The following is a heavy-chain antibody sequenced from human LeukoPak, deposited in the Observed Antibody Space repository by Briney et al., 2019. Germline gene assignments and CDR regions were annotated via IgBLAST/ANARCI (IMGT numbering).Heavy chain of an antibody. Sequence: GGSLRLSCEAAGFTFSSHAMSWGRQAPGKGLEWVSGISGNGGSTYYADSVKGRFTISRDNSKNTLYLQMNSLRVEDTAVYYCASGSGSYRTPYNYMDVWGTGTADTVSS. V-gene: IGHV3-23*01. D-gene: IGHD3-10*01. CDR1: GFTFSSHA. CDR2: ISGNGGST. J-gene: IGHJ6*03. CDR3: ASGSGSYRTPYNYMDV.